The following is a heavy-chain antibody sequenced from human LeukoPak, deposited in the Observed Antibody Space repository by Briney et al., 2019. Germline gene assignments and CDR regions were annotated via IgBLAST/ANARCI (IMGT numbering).Heavy chain of an antibody. V-gene: IGHV4-30-4*08. CDR1: GGSISSGDYY. D-gene: IGHD3-3*01. CDR3: ARVPWRYDFWSGYYFDY. J-gene: IGHJ4*02. Sequence: SETLSLTCTVSGGSISSGDYYWSWIRQPPGKGLEWIVYIYYSGSTYYNPSLKSRVTISVDTSKNQFSLKLSSVTAADTAVYYCARVPWRYDFWSGYYFDYWGQGTLVTVSS. CDR2: IYYSGST.